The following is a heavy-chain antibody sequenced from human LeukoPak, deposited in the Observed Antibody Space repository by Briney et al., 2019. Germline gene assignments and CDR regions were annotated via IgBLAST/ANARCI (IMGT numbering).Heavy chain of an antibody. Sequence: GGSLRLSCAASGSTFSSYGMHWVRQAPGKGLEWVVVIWYDGSNKYYADSVKGRFTISRDNSKNTLYLQMNSLRAEDTAVYYCARVAGSGSYPNDYYFDYWGQGTLVTVSS. CDR2: IWYDGSNK. D-gene: IGHD3-10*01. J-gene: IGHJ4*02. CDR3: ARVAGSGSYPNDYYFDY. V-gene: IGHV3-33*01. CDR1: GSTFSSYG.